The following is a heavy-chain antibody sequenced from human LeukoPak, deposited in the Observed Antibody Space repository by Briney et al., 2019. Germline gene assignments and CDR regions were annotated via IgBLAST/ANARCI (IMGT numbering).Heavy chain of an antibody. Sequence: SETLSLTCAVSGYSISSGYYWGWIRQPPGKGLEWIGSIYHSGGAYYNSSLKSRVTIPVDTSKNQFSLNLSSVTAADMAVYYCAREKGRYWFDPWGQGTLVTVSS. J-gene: IGHJ5*02. D-gene: IGHD3-10*01. CDR2: IYHSGGA. CDR3: AREKGRYWFDP. V-gene: IGHV4-38-2*02. CDR1: GYSISSGYY.